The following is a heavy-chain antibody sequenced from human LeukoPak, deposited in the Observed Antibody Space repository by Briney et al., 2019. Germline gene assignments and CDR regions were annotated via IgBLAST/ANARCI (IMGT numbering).Heavy chain of an antibody. D-gene: IGHD3-3*01. J-gene: IGHJ4*02. Sequence: GASVKVSCKASGYTFTSYGISWVRQAPGQGLEWMGWISAYNGNTNYAQKLQGRVTMTTDTSTSTAYMELRSLRSDDAAVYYCARLLNALRFLEWSLNYWGQGTLVTVSS. V-gene: IGHV1-18*01. CDR2: ISAYNGNT. CDR3: ARLLNALRFLEWSLNY. CDR1: GYTFTSYG.